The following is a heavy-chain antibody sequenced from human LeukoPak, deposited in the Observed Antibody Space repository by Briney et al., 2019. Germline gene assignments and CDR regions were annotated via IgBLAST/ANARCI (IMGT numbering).Heavy chain of an antibody. J-gene: IGHJ4*02. D-gene: IGHD3-10*01. CDR2: ISSSGSTI. Sequence: GGSLRLSCAASGFTFSSYEMNWVRQAPGKGLEWVSYISSSGSTIYYADSVKGRFTISRDNAKNSLYLQMNSLRAEDTAVYYCAKVPDYYGSGRYHWGQGTLVTVSS. CDR1: GFTFSSYE. CDR3: AKVPDYYGSGRYH. V-gene: IGHV3-48*03.